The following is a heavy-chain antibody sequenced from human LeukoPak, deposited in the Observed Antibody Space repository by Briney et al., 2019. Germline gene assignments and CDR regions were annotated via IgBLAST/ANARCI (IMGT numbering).Heavy chain of an antibody. CDR1: GGSISSYY. Sequence: PSETLSLTCTVSGGSISSYYWSWIRQPPGKGLEWIGYIYYSGSTNYNPSLKSRVTISVDTSKNQFSLKLSSVTAADTAVYYCARGYYAENEDHFDYWGQGTLVTVSS. CDR3: ARGYYAENEDHFDY. CDR2: IYYSGST. V-gene: IGHV4-59*01. J-gene: IGHJ4*02. D-gene: IGHD2/OR15-2a*01.